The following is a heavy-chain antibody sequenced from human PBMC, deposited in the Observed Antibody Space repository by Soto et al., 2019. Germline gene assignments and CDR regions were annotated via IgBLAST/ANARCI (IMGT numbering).Heavy chain of an antibody. J-gene: IGHJ4*02. CDR1: GGSISSSSYY. CDR3: ASGDYYDILTGYYRTAIHDY. Sequence: PSETLSLTCTVSGGSISSSSYYWGWIRQPPGKGLEWIGSIYYSGSTYYNPSLKSRVTISVDTSKNQFSLKLSSVTAADTAVYYCASGDYYDILTGYYRTAIHDYWGQGTLVTVSS. CDR2: IYYSGST. D-gene: IGHD3-9*01. V-gene: IGHV4-39*01.